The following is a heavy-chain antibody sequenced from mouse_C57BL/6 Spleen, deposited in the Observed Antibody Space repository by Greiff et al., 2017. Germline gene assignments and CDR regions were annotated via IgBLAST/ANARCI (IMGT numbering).Heavy chain of an antibody. CDR2: IYPGDGDT. CDR3: ARRDLYDGFDY. Sequence: QVQLQQSGPELVKPGASVKISCKASGYAFSSSWMNWVKQRPGKGLEWIGRIYPGDGDTNYNGKIKGKATLTADKSSSTAYRQLSSLTSEDSAVYFCARRDLYDGFDYWGQGTTLTVSS. D-gene: IGHD2-3*01. J-gene: IGHJ2*01. CDR1: GYAFSSSW. V-gene: IGHV1-82*01.